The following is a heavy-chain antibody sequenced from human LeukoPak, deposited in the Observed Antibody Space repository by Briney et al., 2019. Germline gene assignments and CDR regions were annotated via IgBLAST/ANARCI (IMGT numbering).Heavy chain of an antibody. J-gene: IGHJ6*03. D-gene: IGHD2-15*01. V-gene: IGHV4-59*01. CDR1: GGSISSYY. Sequence: PSETLSLTCTVSGGSISSYYWSWIRQPPGKGLEWIGYIYYSGSTNYNPSLKSRVTISVDTSKNQFSLKLSYVTAADTAVYYCARSVEGYCSGGNCYYYSYYMDVWGKGTTVTVSS. CDR3: ARSVEGYCSGGNCYYYSYYMDV. CDR2: IYYSGST.